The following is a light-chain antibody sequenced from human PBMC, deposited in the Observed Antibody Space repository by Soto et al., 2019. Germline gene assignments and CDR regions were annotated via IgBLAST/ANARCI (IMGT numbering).Light chain of an antibody. Sequence: SCELTQPPSVSVSPGQTASITCSGDKLGDKYACWYQQKPGQSPVLVIYQDSKRPSGIPERFSGSNSGNTATLTISGTQAMDEADYYCQAWDSSTAGVVFGGGTKLTVL. CDR2: QDS. CDR3: QAWDSSTAGVV. CDR1: KLGDKY. J-gene: IGLJ2*01. V-gene: IGLV3-1*01.